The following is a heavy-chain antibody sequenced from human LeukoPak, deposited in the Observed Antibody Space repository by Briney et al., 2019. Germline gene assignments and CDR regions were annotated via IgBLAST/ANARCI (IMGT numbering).Heavy chain of an antibody. CDR2: INHSGST. Sequence: PSETLSLTCAVYGGSFSGYYWSWIRQPPGKGLEWIGEINHSGSTNYNPSLKSRVTISVDTSKNQFSLNLISVTAADTAVYYCARGHSFSSSWSRSALAIWGQGTMVTVSS. CDR3: ARGHSFSSSWSRSALAI. CDR1: GGSFSGYY. J-gene: IGHJ3*02. D-gene: IGHD6-13*01. V-gene: IGHV4-34*01.